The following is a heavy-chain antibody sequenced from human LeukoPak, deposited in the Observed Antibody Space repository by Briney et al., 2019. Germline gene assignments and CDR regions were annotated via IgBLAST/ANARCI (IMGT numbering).Heavy chain of an antibody. CDR3: ARPGYRSRYFDY. D-gene: IGHD6-19*01. CDR1: GYSFTSYW. Sequence: GESLKISCKGSGYSFTSYWIGWVRQMPGKGPEWMGIINPGDSETKYSPSFQGQVTISADKSISTAYLQWSSLKASDTAMYYCARPGYRSRYFDYWGQGTLVTVSS. CDR2: INPGDSET. V-gene: IGHV5-51*01. J-gene: IGHJ4*02.